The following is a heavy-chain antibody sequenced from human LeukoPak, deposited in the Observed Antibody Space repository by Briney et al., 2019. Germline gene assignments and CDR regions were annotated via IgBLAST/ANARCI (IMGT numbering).Heavy chain of an antibody. CDR3: ARVPDSSGYYHYPTPYFDY. Sequence: PSETLSLTCTVSGGSISSYYWSWIRQPAGKGLEWIGRIYTSGSTNYNPSLKSRVTMSVDTSKNQFSLKLSSVTAADTAVYYCARVPDSSGYYHYPTPYFDYWGQGTLVTVSS. V-gene: IGHV4-4*07. D-gene: IGHD3-22*01. CDR1: GGSISSYY. CDR2: IYTSGST. J-gene: IGHJ4*02.